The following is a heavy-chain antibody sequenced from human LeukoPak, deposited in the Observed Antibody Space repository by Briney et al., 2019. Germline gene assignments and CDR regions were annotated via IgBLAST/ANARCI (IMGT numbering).Heavy chain of an antibody. V-gene: IGHV3-21*01. D-gene: IGHD2-8*01. CDR1: GFTFSSYS. CDR3: ARTPKLMGYEYYFDY. J-gene: IGHJ4*02. CDR2: ISSSSSYI. Sequence: PGGSLRLSCAASGFTFSSYSMNWVRQAPGKGLEWVSSISSSSSYIYYADSVKGRFTISRDNAKNSLYLQMNSLRAEDTAVYYCARTPKLMGYEYYFDYWGQGTLVTVSS.